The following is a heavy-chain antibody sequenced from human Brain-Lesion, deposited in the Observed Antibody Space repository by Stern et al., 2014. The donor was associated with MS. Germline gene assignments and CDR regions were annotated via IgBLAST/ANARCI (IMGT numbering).Heavy chain of an antibody. Sequence: QLQLQESGPGLVKPSQTLSLSCTVSGGSISSGGYYWSWIRQPAGKGLEGIGRIFNRGSPSYTPSLKMRVTISKDPSKNQFSLRLNSMTAADTAVYYCARGRVVPGFQYYATDVWGQGATVIVSS. CDR3: ARGRVVPGFQYYATDV. CDR1: GGSISSGGYY. D-gene: IGHD2-2*01. V-gene: IGHV4-61*02. J-gene: IGHJ6*02. CDR2: IFNRGSP.